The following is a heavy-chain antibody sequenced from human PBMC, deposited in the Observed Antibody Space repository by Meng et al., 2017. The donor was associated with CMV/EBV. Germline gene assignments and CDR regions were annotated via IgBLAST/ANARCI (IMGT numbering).Heavy chain of an antibody. J-gene: IGHJ4*02. D-gene: IGHD2-2*01. CDR3: ARSSIVVVPAARSFDD. CDR1: GGTFSSYA. CDR2: IIPIFGTA. V-gene: IGHV1-69*05. Sequence: SVKVSCKASGGTFSSYAISWVRQAPGQGLEWMGGIIPIFGTANYAQKFQGRVTITTDESTSTAYMELSSLRSEDTAVYYCARSSIVVVPAARSFDDWGQGTLVTVSS.